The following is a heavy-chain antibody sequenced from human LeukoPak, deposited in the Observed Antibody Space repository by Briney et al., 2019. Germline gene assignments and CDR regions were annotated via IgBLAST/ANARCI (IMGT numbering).Heavy chain of an antibody. CDR3: AKGLGFMPQFDY. J-gene: IGHJ4*02. D-gene: IGHD6-19*01. Sequence: GGSLRLSCAASGFTFTTEAMTWVRQAPGKGLEWVSTISGDGRTTYYADSVKGRFTISRDNSKNIVYLQMNSLRAEDTAFYYCAKGLGFMPQFDYWGQGTLVAVSS. V-gene: IGHV3-23*01. CDR2: ISGDGRTT. CDR1: GFTFTTEA.